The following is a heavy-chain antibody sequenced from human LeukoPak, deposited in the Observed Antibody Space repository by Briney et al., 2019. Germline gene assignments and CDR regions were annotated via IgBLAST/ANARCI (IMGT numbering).Heavy chain of an antibody. J-gene: IGHJ4*02. V-gene: IGHV1-18*01. CDR1: GGTFSSYA. D-gene: IGHD3-10*01. CDR2: ISAYNGNT. Sequence: ASVKVSCKASGGTFSSYAISWVRQAPGQGLEWMGWISAYNGNTNYAQKLQGRVTMTTDTSTSTAYMELRSLRSDDTAVYYCARVKMVRGAAFDYWGQGTLVTVSS. CDR3: ARVKMVRGAAFDY.